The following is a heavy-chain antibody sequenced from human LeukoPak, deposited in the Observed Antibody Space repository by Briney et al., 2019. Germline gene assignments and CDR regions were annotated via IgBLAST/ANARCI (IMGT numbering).Heavy chain of an antibody. CDR1: GFTFSTFW. CDR2: LNQDGSEK. D-gene: IGHD1-1*01. J-gene: IGHJ4*02. CDR3: ARGGTFVSDY. V-gene: IGHV3-7*01. Sequence: PGGSLRLSCAASGFTFSTFWMSWVRQAPGKGLEWVANLNQDGSEKYYVDSMKGRFTVPRDNAKNSLYLQMDSLRAEDTAMYYCARGGTFVSDYWGQGTLVTVSS.